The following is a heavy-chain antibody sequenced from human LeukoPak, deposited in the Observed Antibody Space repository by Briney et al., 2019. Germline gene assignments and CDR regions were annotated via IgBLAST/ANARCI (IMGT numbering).Heavy chain of an antibody. CDR2: INHSGST. J-gene: IGHJ4*02. CDR3: ARGWNDALDY. CDR1: GGSFSGYY. D-gene: IGHD1-1*01. V-gene: IGHV4-34*01. Sequence: SETLSLTCAVYGGSFSGYYWSWIRQPPGKGLEWIGEINHSGSTNYNPSLKSRVTISVDTSKNQFSLRLSSVTAADTAVYYCARGWNDALDYWGQGTLVTVSS.